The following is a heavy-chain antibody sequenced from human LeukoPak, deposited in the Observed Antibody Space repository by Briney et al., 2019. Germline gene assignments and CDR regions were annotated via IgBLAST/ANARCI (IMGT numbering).Heavy chain of an antibody. CDR1: GFTVSSNY. D-gene: IGHD3-22*01. J-gene: IGHJ4*02. CDR3: ARSHYYDSSGYLDY. Sequence: PGGSLRLSCAASGFTVSSNYMSWVRQAPGKGLEWVSAISGSGGSTYYADSVKGRFTISRDNSKNTLYLQMNSLRAEDTAVYYCARSHYYDSSGYLDYWGQGTLVTVSS. V-gene: IGHV3-23*01. CDR2: ISGSGGST.